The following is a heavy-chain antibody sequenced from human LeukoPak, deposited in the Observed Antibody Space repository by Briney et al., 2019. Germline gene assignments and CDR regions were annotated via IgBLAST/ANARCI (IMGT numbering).Heavy chain of an antibody. Sequence: SGGSLRLSCAVSGLSFTNFWMSWVRQAPGRGLEWVANIHPEGNEKYHVESVKGRFTISRDNTKNLLFLQMNGLRVEDTAVYYCARGDAFSGDHWGQGTLVTVSS. CDR3: ARGDAFSGDH. J-gene: IGHJ4*02. CDR1: GLSFTNFW. CDR2: IHPEGNEK. V-gene: IGHV3-7*04.